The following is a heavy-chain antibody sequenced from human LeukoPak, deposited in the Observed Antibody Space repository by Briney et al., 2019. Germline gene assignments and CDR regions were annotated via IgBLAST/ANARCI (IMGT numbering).Heavy chain of an antibody. D-gene: IGHD3-10*01. Sequence: GGSLRLSCAASGFTFTSYAMSWVRQAPGKGLEWVSAISGSGGSTYFADSVKGRFTISRDNSKNTLYLQMNSLRAEDTAVYYCAKDKNYFGSGNVNWLGPWGQGTLVTVSS. V-gene: IGHV3-23*01. J-gene: IGHJ5*02. CDR1: GFTFTSYA. CDR3: AKDKNYFGSGNVNWLGP. CDR2: ISGSGGST.